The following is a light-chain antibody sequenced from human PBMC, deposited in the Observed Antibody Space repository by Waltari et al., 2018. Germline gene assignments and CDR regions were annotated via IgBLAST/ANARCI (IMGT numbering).Light chain of an antibody. CDR2: GNS. Sequence: QSVLTQPPSVSGAPGQGVTTSCTGSSSNIGAGYDVHWYQQLPGTAPKLLIYGNSNRPSGVPDRFSGSKSGTSASLAITGLQAEDEADYYCQSYDSSLSGSVFGGGTKLTVL. CDR1: SSNIGAGYD. J-gene: IGLJ3*02. CDR3: QSYDSSLSGSV. V-gene: IGLV1-40*01.